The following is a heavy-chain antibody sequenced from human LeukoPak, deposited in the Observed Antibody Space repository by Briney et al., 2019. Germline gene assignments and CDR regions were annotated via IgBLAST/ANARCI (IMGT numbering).Heavy chain of an antibody. V-gene: IGHV1-69*13. CDR1: GGTFSRFT. CDR2: ITPIFGTA. CDR3: AREWGLESSGFYYAY. Sequence: ASVKVSCKASGGTFSRFTISWVRQAPGQGFEWMGGITPIFGTANFAQKFQGRVSITADESTSTAFMELSSLRSEDTAVYYCAREWGLESSGFYYAYWGQGTLVTVSS. J-gene: IGHJ4*02. D-gene: IGHD3-22*01.